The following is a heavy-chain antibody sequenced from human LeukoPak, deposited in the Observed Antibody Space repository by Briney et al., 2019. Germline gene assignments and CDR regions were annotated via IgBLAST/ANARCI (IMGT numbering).Heavy chain of an antibody. J-gene: IGHJ4*02. CDR1: GFTFRSSD. CDR2: IRRSGSI. V-gene: IGHV3-69-1*01. D-gene: IGHD3-10*01. Sequence: GGSLRLSCAASGFTFRSSDMNWVSHAPGKGLEWVSSIRRSGSIFYADSGTGRFTISRDNAKNSLYLQMNSLRAEDTAVYHCATVRGGTSRDFDYWGQGTLVTVSS. CDR3: ATVRGGTSRDFDY.